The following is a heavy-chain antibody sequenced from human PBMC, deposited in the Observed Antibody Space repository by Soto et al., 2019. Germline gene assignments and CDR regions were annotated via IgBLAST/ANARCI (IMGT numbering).Heavy chain of an antibody. D-gene: IGHD1-1*01. Sequence: ASGPTLVNPTQTLTLTCTFSGFPLSTSGVGVGWIRQPPGKALEWLALIYWDDDKRYSPSLKSRLTITKDTSKNQVVLTMTNMDPVDTATYYCAHPIHWNDDMIGALDIWGQGTMVTVSS. J-gene: IGHJ3*02. CDR3: AHPIHWNDDMIGALDI. V-gene: IGHV2-5*02. CDR1: GFPLSTSGVG. CDR2: IYWDDDK.